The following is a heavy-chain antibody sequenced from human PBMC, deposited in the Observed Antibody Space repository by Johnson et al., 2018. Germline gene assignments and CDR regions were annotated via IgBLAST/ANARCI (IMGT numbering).Heavy chain of an antibody. CDR2: ISYDGSNE. Sequence: QLVESGGGVVQPGRSLRLSCAASGFTFSVYGMHWVRQAPGKGLEWVALISYDGSNEYYADSVKGRFTVSRDNSKNTLYLQMNSLRAEYTAGYYCAKASSSWSEHYYMDVWGKGTTVTVAS. CDR1: GFTFSVYG. V-gene: IGHV3-30*18. CDR3: AKASSSWSEHYYMDV. D-gene: IGHD6-13*01. J-gene: IGHJ6*03.